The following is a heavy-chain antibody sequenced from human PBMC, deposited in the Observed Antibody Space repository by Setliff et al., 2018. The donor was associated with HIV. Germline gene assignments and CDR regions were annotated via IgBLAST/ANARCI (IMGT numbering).Heavy chain of an antibody. D-gene: IGHD3-22*01. Sequence: SVKVSCRASGGTFSSYAISWVRQAPGQGLEWMGGIIPIFGTANYAQKFQGRVTITTDESTSTAYMELSSLRSEDTAVYYCAGVFGVYYDKEGPYDAFDIWGQGTMVTVSS. CDR2: IIPIFGTA. V-gene: IGHV1-69*05. CDR1: GGTFSSYA. J-gene: IGHJ3*02. CDR3: AGVFGVYYDKEGPYDAFDI.